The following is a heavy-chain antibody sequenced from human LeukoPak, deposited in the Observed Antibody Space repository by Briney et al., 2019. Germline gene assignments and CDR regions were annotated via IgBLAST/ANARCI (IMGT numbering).Heavy chain of an antibody. Sequence: SETLSLTCTVSGCSISSSSYYWGWIRPPPGKGLVWIGSIYYSGSTYYNPSLKSRVTISVDTSKNQFSLKLSSVTAADTAVYYCARHAVVVAEYFDLWGRGTLVTVSS. CDR1: GCSISSSSYY. J-gene: IGHJ2*01. CDR2: IYYSGST. CDR3: ARHAVVVAEYFDL. V-gene: IGHV4-39*01. D-gene: IGHD2-15*01.